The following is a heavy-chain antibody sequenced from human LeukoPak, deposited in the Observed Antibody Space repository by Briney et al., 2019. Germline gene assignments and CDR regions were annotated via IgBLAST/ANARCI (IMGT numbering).Heavy chain of an antibody. CDR1: GFTFSSYA. D-gene: IGHD2-15*01. Sequence: PGGCLRLSCAASGFTFSSYAMSWVRQAPGKGLEWVSAMSASAGSTYYADSVKGRFTISRDNSKNTLYLQMNSLRAEDTAVYYCAKVKLGYCSGGSCYADYWGQGTLVTVSS. V-gene: IGHV3-23*01. CDR2: MSASAGST. CDR3: AKVKLGYCSGGSCYADY. J-gene: IGHJ4*02.